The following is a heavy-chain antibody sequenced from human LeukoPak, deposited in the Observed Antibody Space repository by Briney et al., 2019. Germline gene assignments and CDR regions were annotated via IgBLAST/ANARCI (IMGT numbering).Heavy chain of an antibody. Sequence: GASVKVSCKASGYAFTSYGISWVRQAPGQGLEWMGWINAYNGNTNYAPKLQGRVTMTTDTSTSTAYMELRSLRSDDTAVYYCAREDCSGGSCYSLSLTPVFHVFDIWGQGTMVTVSS. CDR3: AREDCSGGSCYSLSLTPVFHVFDI. V-gene: IGHV1-18*01. CDR1: GYAFTSYG. CDR2: INAYNGNT. D-gene: IGHD2-15*01. J-gene: IGHJ3*02.